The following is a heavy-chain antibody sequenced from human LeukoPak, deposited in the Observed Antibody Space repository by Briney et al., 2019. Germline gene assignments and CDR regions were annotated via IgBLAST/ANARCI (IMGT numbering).Heavy chain of an antibody. V-gene: IGHV3-30*02. CDR2: IRYDGSNK. D-gene: IGHD4-17*01. CDR1: GFTFSSYG. Sequence: GGSLRLSCAASGFTFSSYGMHWVRRAPGKGLEWVAFIRYDGSNKYYAGSVKGRFTISRDNSKNTLYLQMNSLRAEDTAVYYCAKDQAEYGDYYAFDIWGQGTMVTVSS. J-gene: IGHJ3*02. CDR3: AKDQAEYGDYYAFDI.